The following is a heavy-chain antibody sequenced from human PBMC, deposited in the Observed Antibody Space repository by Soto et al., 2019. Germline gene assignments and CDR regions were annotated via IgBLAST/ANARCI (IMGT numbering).Heavy chain of an antibody. CDR3: ARVGRGNGWHVRPGDITY. J-gene: IGHJ1*01. Sequence: QVQLVQSGDEMKNPGASVRVSCKASGDRFSSYGLSWVRQAPGQGLEWMGWISVSNGNAKSAEKFQRIITMKIDTDTDTPYMNLKSLPPEVPAMYYYARVGRGNGWHVRPGDITYWGQGTRITGTS. D-gene: IGHD6-19*01. CDR1: GDRFSSYG. CDR2: ISVSNGNA. V-gene: IGHV1-18*04.